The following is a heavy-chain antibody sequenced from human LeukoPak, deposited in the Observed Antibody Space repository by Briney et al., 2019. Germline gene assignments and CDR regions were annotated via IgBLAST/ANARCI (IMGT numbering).Heavy chain of an antibody. J-gene: IGHJ4*02. CDR1: GGSIRTTSSY. CDR2: IFYSGYT. CDR3: ARLFAGHTRNFDY. Sequence: SETQSLTCTVSGGSIRTTSSYWGWIRQPPGKGLEWIGSIFYSGYTYSNSSLESRVTLSVDTSKNQFSLKLNSVTAADTAIYHCARLFAGHTRNFDYWGQGTLVTVSS. V-gene: IGHV4-39*01.